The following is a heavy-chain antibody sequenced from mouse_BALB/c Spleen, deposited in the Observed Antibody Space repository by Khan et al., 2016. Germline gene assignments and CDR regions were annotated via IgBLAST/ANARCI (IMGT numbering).Heavy chain of an antibody. V-gene: IGHV5-12-1*01. Sequence: EVELVESGGGLVKPGGSLKLSCAASGFAFRNYDMSWVRQTPESRLEWVAYISSGGGSNNYLETVKGRFTISRDNAKNTLYLKLSSLNSGDTAMYYCASRYYYGYDGGFGYWGHGTLVTVSA. CDR2: ISSGGGSN. D-gene: IGHD2-14*01. CDR1: GFAFRNYD. J-gene: IGHJ3*01. CDR3: ASRYYYGYDGGFGY.